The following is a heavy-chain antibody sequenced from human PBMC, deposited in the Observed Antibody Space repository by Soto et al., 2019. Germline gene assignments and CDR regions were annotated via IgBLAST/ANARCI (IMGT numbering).Heavy chain of an antibody. J-gene: IGHJ4*02. CDR1: GHTLTEFS. V-gene: IGHV1-24*01. CDR2: FDPEDGET. Sequence: QVQLVQSGAEVKKPGASVKVSCKVSGHTLTEFSMHWVRQAPGKGLEWMGGFDPEDGETIYAQRFQGRVTMTEDTSTDSAYMELSSLRSEDTAVYYCAAGGTRWLPSPFDYWGQGTLVTVS. CDR3: AAGGTRWLPSPFDY. D-gene: IGHD1-1*01.